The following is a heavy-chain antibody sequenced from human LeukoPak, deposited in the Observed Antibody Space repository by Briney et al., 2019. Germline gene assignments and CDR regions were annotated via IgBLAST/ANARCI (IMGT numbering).Heavy chain of an antibody. Sequence: SGGSLRLSCAASGFTFSSYAMHWVRQAPGKGLEWVAVISYDGSNKYYADSVKGRFTISRDNSKNTLYLQMNSLRAEDTAVYYCARGQIYGDYDGAIDYWGQGTLVTVSS. CDR3: ARGQIYGDYDGAIDY. CDR2: ISYDGSNK. D-gene: IGHD4-17*01. CDR1: GFTFSSYA. J-gene: IGHJ4*02. V-gene: IGHV3-30-3*01.